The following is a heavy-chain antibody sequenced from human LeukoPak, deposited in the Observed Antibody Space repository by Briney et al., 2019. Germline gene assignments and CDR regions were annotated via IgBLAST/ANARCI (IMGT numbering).Heavy chain of an antibody. CDR3: ATRQSLAPPSYS. CDR1: VFTFSKYL. Sequence: GGSLRLSCAASVFTFSKYLMLCVRQAPGKGLESVSRINTDGTVTTYADSLKGRFTVSRDNADNTMFLQMHSVRDEATAVSYCATRQSLAPPSYSWGQGSPVSVSS. J-gene: IGHJ6*01. D-gene: IGHD6-19*01. V-gene: IGHV3-74*01. CDR2: INTDGTVT.